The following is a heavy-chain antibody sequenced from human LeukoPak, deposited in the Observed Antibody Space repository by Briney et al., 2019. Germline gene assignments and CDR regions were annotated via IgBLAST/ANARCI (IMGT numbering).Heavy chain of an antibody. Sequence: GASVKFSCKASGGTFSSSAISWVRQAPGQGLEWMGRIIPIFVTANYAQKVQCRVTIATDESTSTAYMELSSLRSEDTAVYYCANMGAVAGSFDYWGQGTLVTVSS. V-gene: IGHV1-69*05. CDR1: GGTFSSSA. CDR2: IIPIFVTA. CDR3: ANMGAVAGSFDY. D-gene: IGHD6-19*01. J-gene: IGHJ4*02.